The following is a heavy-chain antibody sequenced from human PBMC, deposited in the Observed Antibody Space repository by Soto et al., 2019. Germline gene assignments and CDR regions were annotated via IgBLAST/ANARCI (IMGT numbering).Heavy chain of an antibody. Sequence: GASVKVSCKASGYTFTSYAISWVRQAPGQGLEWMGWISTYNGNTNYVQKLQGRVTMTTDTSTSTAYVELRSLRSDDTAVYYCARSELWFGELSWFDPWGQGTLVTSPQ. J-gene: IGHJ5*02. D-gene: IGHD3-10*01. CDR2: ISTYNGNT. CDR1: GYTFTSYA. V-gene: IGHV1-18*01. CDR3: ARSELWFGELSWFDP.